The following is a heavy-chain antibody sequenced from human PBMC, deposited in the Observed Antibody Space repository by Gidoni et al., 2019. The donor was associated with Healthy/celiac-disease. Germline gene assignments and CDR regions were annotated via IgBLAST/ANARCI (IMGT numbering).Heavy chain of an antibody. CDR1: GFHFSSYG. V-gene: IGHV3-30*18. J-gene: IGHJ6*02. D-gene: IGHD3-10*01. CDR3: AKDRRFGELWV. Sequence: QVQLVESGGGALQPGPSLRPSCAASGFHFSSYGMHWVRQAPGKGLEWVAVISYDGRNKYYADSVKGRFTISRDNSKNTLYLQMNSLRAEDTAVYYCAKDRRFGELWVWGQGTTVTVSS. CDR2: ISYDGRNK.